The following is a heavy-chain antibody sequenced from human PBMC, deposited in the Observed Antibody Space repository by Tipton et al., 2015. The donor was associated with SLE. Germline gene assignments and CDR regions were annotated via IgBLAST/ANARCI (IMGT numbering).Heavy chain of an antibody. V-gene: IGHV3-11*01. D-gene: IGHD3-16*01. Sequence: SLRLSCEASGFTFSDYNMSWIRQAPGKGLEWVSYISSGGTNIFFADSVRGRFTISRDNAKNTLYLQMNRLRAEDTAVYYCTRAQFDNIWGSYALDYRGQGSLVTVSS. CDR1: GFTFSDYN. CDR3: TRAQFDNIWGSYALDY. CDR2: ISSGGTNI. J-gene: IGHJ4*02.